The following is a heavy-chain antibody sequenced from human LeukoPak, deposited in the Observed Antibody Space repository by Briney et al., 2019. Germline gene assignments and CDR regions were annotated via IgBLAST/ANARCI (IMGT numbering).Heavy chain of an antibody. Sequence: SETLSLTCSVSGGPINFYWSWIRPSPGKGLEWIGCIYPNGSTSYNSSLKRRVTISLDTSKKQVSLMLTSVTAADTAVYYCARDVRRALRFNNFYPYFGMDVWGKGTTVSVST. CDR3: ARDVRRALRFNNFYPYFGMDV. V-gene: IGHV4-59*01. J-gene: IGHJ6*04. CDR2: IYPNGST. CDR1: GGPINFY. D-gene: IGHD3-3*01.